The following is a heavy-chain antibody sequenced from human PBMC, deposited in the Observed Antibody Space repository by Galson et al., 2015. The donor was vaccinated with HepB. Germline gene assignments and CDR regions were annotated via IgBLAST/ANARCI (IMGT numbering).Heavy chain of an antibody. Sequence: SVKVSCKASGYTFTGYYMHWVRQAPGQGLEWMGWINPNSGGTNYAQKFQGRVTMTRDTSISTAYMELSRLRSDDTAVYYCARYVVKSPFYYYYGMDLCGQGTTVTVSS. V-gene: IGHV1-2*02. J-gene: IGHJ6*02. CDR1: GYTFTGYY. CDR3: ARYVVKSPFYYYYGMDL. CDR2: INPNSGGT. D-gene: IGHD4-23*01.